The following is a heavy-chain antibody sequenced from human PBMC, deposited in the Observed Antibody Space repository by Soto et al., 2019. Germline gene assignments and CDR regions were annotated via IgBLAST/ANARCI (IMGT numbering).Heavy chain of an antibody. Sequence: EVQLVEPGGGLVQPGGSLRLSCAASGFTFSSDDMHWVRPATGKGLEWVSAIGTAGDTYYPGSVKGRVTISSENAKDSLCLQMNSLGAGDSAVYFGARGSVGGAFDIWGQGTMVTVSS. D-gene: IGHD1-26*01. CDR2: IGTAGDT. CDR1: GFTFSSDD. CDR3: ARGSVGGAFDI. V-gene: IGHV3-13*01. J-gene: IGHJ3*02.